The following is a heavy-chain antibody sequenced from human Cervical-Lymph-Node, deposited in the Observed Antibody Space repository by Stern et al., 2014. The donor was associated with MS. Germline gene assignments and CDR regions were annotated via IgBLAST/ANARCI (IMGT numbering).Heavy chain of an antibody. CDR1: GFTFRTYG. CDR2: IWSDGTNR. CDR3: AREAPVEPAATDAFDI. V-gene: IGHV3-33*01. J-gene: IGHJ3*02. D-gene: IGHD2-2*01. Sequence: QVQLVQSGGGVVQPGRSLRLSCAASGFTFRTYGMHWVRKAPRKGMEWVAVIWSDGTNRLYADSVKGRFTISRDNSKNTLYLQMNTLRTEDTAVYYCAREAPVEPAATDAFDIWGRGTMVAVSS.